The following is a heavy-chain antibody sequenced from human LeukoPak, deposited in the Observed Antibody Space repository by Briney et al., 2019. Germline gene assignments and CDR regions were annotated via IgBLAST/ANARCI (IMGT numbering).Heavy chain of an antibody. Sequence: PSETLSLTCTVSGGSISSYYWSWIRQPPGKGLEWIGYIYYSGSTNYNPSLKSRVTISVDTSKNQFSLKLSSVTAADTAVYYCARGFYSFFDYWGQGTLVTVSS. V-gene: IGHV4-59*12. CDR2: IYYSGST. J-gene: IGHJ4*02. CDR1: GGSISSYY. CDR3: ARGFYSFFDY. D-gene: IGHD5-18*01.